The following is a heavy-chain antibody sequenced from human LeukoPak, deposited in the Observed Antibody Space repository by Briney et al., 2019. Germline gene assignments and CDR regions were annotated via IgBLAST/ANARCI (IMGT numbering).Heavy chain of an antibody. V-gene: IGHV3-15*01. CDR1: GFAFSNAW. Sequence: GGSLRLSCAASGFAFSNAWMSWVRQAPGKGLEWVGRIKSKTDGGTTDYAAPVKGRFTISRDDSKNTLYLQMNSLKTEDTAVYYCTTGYYYDSSGYYLSAFDIWGQGTMVTVSS. D-gene: IGHD3-22*01. CDR2: IKSKTDGGTT. J-gene: IGHJ3*02. CDR3: TTGYYYDSSGYYLSAFDI.